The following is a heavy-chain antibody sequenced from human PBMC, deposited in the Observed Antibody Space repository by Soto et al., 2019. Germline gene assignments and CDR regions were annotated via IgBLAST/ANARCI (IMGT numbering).Heavy chain of an antibody. CDR3: ARESTVVTPGYYSYGMDV. V-gene: IGHV1-69*13. Sequence: SVKVSCKASGGTFSSYAISWVRQAPGQGLEWMGGIIPIFGTANYAQKFQGRVTITADESTSTAYMELSSLRSEDTAVYYCARESTVVTPGYYSYGMDVWGPGTTVTVFS. CDR1: GGTFSSYA. CDR2: IIPIFGTA. J-gene: IGHJ6*02. D-gene: IGHD4-17*01.